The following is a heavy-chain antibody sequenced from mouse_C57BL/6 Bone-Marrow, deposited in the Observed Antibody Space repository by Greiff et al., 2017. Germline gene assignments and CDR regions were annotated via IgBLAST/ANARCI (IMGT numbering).Heavy chain of an antibody. J-gene: IGHJ3*01. CDR1: GFNIKDDY. D-gene: IGHD2-3*01. V-gene: IGHV14-1*01. CDR2: IDPEDGDT. CDR3: NYYDGYWGD. Sequence: EVKLQQSGAELVRPGASVKLSCTASGFNIKDDYMHWVKQRPEQGLEWIGRIDPEDGDTEYAPKFQGKATMTADTSSNTAYLQLSSLASEDTSVYYCNYYDGYWGDWGQGTMVTVSA.